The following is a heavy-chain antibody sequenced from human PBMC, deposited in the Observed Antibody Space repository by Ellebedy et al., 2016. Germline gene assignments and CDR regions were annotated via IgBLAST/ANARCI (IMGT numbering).Heavy chain of an antibody. V-gene: IGHV4-34*01. D-gene: IGHD3-3*01. J-gene: IGHJ6*02. CDR2: INHSGST. CDR1: GGSFSGYY. Sequence: SETLSLTCAVYGGSFSGYYWSWIRQPPGKGLEWIGEINHSGSTNYNPSLKSRVTISVDTSKNQFSLKLSSVTAADTAVYYCARSAAYYDFWSGYPPDYGMDVWGQGTTVTVSS. CDR3: ARSAAYYDFWSGYPPDYGMDV.